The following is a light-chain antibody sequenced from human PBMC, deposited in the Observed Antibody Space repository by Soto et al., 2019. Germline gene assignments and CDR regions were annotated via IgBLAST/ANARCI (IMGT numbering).Light chain of an antibody. CDR1: QSVSSNY. J-gene: IGKJ1*01. CDR3: QQYGSSSWT. CDR2: GAS. V-gene: IGKV3-20*01. Sequence: EIVLTQSPGTLSLSPGERATLSCRASQSVSSNYLAWYQQQKPGQAPRLLIYGASSRATGVPDRFSGSGSGTDFTLAISRLVPEDFVVYYCQQYGSSSWTFGQGTKVDIK.